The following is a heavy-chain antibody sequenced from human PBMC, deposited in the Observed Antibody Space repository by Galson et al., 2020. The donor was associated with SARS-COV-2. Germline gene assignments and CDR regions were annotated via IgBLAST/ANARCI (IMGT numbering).Heavy chain of an antibody. V-gene: IGHV3-30*18. CDR1: GFTFSSYG. CDR2: ISYDGSNK. J-gene: IGHJ6*02. Sequence: GGSLRLSCAASGFTFSSYGMHWVRQAPGKGLEWVAVISYDGSNKYYADSVKGRFTISRDNSKNTLYLQMNSLRAEDTAVYYCAKDRKYYDILTGYLGPPANYYYYGMDVWGQG. CDR3: AKDRKYYDILTGYLGPPANYYYYGMDV. D-gene: IGHD3-9*01.